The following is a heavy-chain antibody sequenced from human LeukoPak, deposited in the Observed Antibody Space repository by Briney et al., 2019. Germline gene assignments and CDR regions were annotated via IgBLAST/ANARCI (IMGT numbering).Heavy chain of an antibody. J-gene: IGHJ4*02. Sequence: PRRSLRLSCAASGFTFSSYAMHWVRQAPGKGLEWVAVISYDGSNKYYADSVKGRFTISRDNSKNTLYLQMNSLRAEDTAVYYCARARYSGYDSFHFDYWGQGTLVTVSS. D-gene: IGHD5-12*01. CDR1: GFTFSSYA. V-gene: IGHV3-30*04. CDR3: ARARYSGYDSFHFDY. CDR2: ISYDGSNK.